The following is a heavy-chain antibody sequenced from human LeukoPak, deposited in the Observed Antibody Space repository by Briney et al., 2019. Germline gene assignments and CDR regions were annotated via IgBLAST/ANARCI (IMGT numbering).Heavy chain of an antibody. V-gene: IGHV3-23*01. J-gene: IGHJ4*02. D-gene: IGHD3-16*01. CDR2: ISGRGGTT. Sequence: GGSLRLSCAASGFTFSSYGMSWVRQAPGKGLDWRSGISGRGGTTYSADSVKGRFTISRDNSKSTLYLQMNSLRAEDTAIYFCGKSQSLLSLGGPFDSWGRGTLVTVSS. CDR1: GFTFSSYG. CDR3: GKSQSLLSLGGPFDS.